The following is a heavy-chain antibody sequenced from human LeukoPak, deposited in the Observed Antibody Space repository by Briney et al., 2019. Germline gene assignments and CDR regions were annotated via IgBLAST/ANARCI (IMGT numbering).Heavy chain of an antibody. CDR2: IYHSGST. CDR3: ARYTLVGATKLDY. D-gene: IGHD1-26*01. J-gene: IGHJ4*02. V-gene: IGHV4-38-2*01. Sequence: NPSETLTLTCAASGYSISSDYYRGWLRQPPGKLLEWIGSIYHSGSTYYNPSLKSRVTISVDTSKNQLSLQLNPLTADDTAVYYCARYTLVGATKLDYWCRGTLVIVSS. CDR1: GYSISSDYY.